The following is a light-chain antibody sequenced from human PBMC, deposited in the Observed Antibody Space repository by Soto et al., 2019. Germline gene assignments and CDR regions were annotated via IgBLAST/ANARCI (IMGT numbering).Light chain of an antibody. V-gene: IGLV2-23*02. CDR2: EVT. J-gene: IGLJ1*01. CDR1: SGDVGRDKL. Sequence: QSALTQPASVSGSPGQSITISCAGTSGDVGRDKLVSWYQQYPGKAPKLVIYEVTKRPSGVSNRFSGSKSGKTASLTISGLQTEDEADYYCCSYAGRSPFPYVFGNGTKVTVL. CDR3: CSYAGRSPFPYV.